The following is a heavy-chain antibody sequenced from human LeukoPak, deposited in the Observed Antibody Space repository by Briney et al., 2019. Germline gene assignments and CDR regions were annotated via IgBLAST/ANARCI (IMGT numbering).Heavy chain of an antibody. Sequence: GGSLRLSCAASGFTFSNFDMSWVREAPGKGLEWVSSISDSGGSTYYADSVKGRLTISRDNSKNTLYLQMTNLRAADTAVYYCAKDLSRAVAADWFDPWDQGPLVTVSS. CDR1: GFTFSNFD. CDR3: AKDLSRAVAADWFDP. CDR2: ISDSGGST. V-gene: IGHV3-23*01. D-gene: IGHD6-19*01. J-gene: IGHJ5*02.